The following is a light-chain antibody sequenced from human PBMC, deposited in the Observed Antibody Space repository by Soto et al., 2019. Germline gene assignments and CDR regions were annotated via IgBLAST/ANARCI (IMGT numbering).Light chain of an antibody. Sequence: IQLTQSPPSLSASVGDRVTITCRASQDIAIYLAWYQQKPGEAPNLLIHTASTLHGGVPSRFSGSGSGTDFTLTITSLQAEDFATYYCLQTRSYPSTFGGGTKLDI. J-gene: IGKJ4*01. CDR3: LQTRSYPST. CDR2: TAS. CDR1: QDIAIY. V-gene: IGKV1-9*01.